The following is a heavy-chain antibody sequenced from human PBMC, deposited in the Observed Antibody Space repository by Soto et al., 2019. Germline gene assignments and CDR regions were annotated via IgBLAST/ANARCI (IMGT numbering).Heavy chain of an antibody. D-gene: IGHD3-16*01. CDR3: AFGNLSYYFDY. CDR1: GFTFSGFG. J-gene: IGHJ4*02. Sequence: GSLRLSCAASGFTFSGFGMHWVRQAPGKGLEWVAIIWYDGSDKYYADSVKGRFTISRDNSKNTLYLQMNSLRAEDTAVYHCAFGNLSYYFDYWGQGTLVTVSS. CDR2: IWYDGSDK. V-gene: IGHV3-33*01.